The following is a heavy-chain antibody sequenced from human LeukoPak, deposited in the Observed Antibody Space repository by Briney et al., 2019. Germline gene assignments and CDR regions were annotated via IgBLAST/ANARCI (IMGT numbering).Heavy chain of an antibody. V-gene: IGHV1-24*01. Sequence: GASVKVSCKVSGYTLTELSMHWVRQAPGKGLEWMGGFDPEDGETIYAQKFQGRVTMTEDTSTDTAYMELSSLRSEDTAVYYCATVGYGYNYFDHWGQGTLVTVSS. D-gene: IGHD5-18*01. CDR3: ATVGYGYNYFDH. J-gene: IGHJ4*02. CDR1: GYTLTELS. CDR2: FDPEDGET.